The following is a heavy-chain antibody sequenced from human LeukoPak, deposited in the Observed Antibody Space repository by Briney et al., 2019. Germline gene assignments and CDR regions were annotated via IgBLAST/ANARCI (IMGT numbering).Heavy chain of an antibody. CDR1: GYTFTSYD. CDR3: ASAVRVQGVITLDY. V-gene: IGHV1-8*01. D-gene: IGHD3-10*01. Sequence: ASVKVSCKASGYTFTSYDINWVRQATGQGLEWMGWMNPNSGNTGYAQKFQGRVTMTRNTSISTAYMELSSLRSEDTAVYYCASAVRVQGVITLDYWGQGTLVTVSS. J-gene: IGHJ4*02. CDR2: MNPNSGNT.